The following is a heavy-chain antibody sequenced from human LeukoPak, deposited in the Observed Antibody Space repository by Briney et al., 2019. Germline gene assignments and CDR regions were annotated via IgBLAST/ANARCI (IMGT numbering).Heavy chain of an antibody. V-gene: IGHV3-48*03. Sequence: GGSLRLSCEVSGFTFSSYAMTWVRQVPGRGLEWIAYMTASGVTFYYADSVRGRFTISRDNARNSLFLQMNSLTVEDTAVYYCARSLSGYDPLSAFWGQGTLVTVSS. D-gene: IGHD5-12*01. CDR1: GFTFSSYA. J-gene: IGHJ4*02. CDR3: ARSLSGYDPLSAF. CDR2: MTASGVTF.